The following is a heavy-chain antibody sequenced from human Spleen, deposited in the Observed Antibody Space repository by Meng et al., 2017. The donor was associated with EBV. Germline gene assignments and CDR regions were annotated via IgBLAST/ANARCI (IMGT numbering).Heavy chain of an antibody. CDR1: GGSSSNNNW. D-gene: IGHD5-24*01. CDR3: AREDGYGDYVDY. V-gene: IGHV4-4*02. CDR2: IYHDGST. Sequence: GQLQESGPGLWNPSGTLSLTCAVSGGSSSNNNWWLGWVRQPPGKGLEWIGEIYHDGSTNYNPSLKSRLTISVDKPNNQFSLKLSSVTAADTAVYYCAREDGYGDYVDYWGQGTLVTVSS. J-gene: IGHJ4*02.